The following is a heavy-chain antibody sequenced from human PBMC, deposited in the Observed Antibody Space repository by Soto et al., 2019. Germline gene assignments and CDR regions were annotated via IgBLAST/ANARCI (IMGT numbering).Heavy chain of an antibody. CDR1: GGTFSSYA. CDR2: LIPIFGTA. CDR3: AREGGSYSGPFDY. V-gene: IGHV1-69*06. Sequence: QVQLVQSGAEVKKPRSSVKVSCKASGGTFSSYAISWVRQAPGQGLEWMGGLIPIFGTANYAQKFQGRVPITADKSTSTAYMELSSLRSEDTAVYYCAREGGSYSGPFDYWGQGTLVTVSS. D-gene: IGHD1-26*01. J-gene: IGHJ4*02.